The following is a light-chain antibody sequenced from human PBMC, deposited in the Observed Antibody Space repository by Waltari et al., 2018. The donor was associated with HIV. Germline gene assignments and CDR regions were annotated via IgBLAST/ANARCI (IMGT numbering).Light chain of an antibody. CDR3: ASWDDNLNSWV. V-gene: IGLV1-47*01. CDR2: KNN. Sequence: QYVVTQPPSASGTAGQRVTISCSGSEPHIGSNYVYWYQDLPGTAPKLLIYKNNQRSSGVPDRYSGSKSDTSASLAISGLRSEDEADYYCASWDDNLNSWVFGGGTKLTVL. J-gene: IGLJ3*02. CDR1: EPHIGSNY.